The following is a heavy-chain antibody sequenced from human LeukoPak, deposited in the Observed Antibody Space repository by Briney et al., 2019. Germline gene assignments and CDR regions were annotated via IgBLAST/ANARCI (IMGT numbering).Heavy chain of an antibody. J-gene: IGHJ3*02. CDR2: IYYSGST. CDR3: ARGAPYYSPTRWAFDI. Sequence: SETLSLTCTVSGGSISSYYWSWIRQPPGKGLEWIGYIYYSGSTNYNPSLKSRVTISVDTSKNQFSLKLSSVTAADTAVYYCARGAPYYSPTRWAFDIWGQGTMVIVSS. CDR1: GGSISSYY. D-gene: IGHD3-22*01. V-gene: IGHV4-59*01.